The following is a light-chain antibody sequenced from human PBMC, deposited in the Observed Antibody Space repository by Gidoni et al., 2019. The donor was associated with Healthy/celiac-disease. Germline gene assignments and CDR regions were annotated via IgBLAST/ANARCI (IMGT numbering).Light chain of an antibody. CDR1: SSDVGGYNY. V-gene: IGLV2-14*03. J-gene: IGLJ1*01. Sequence: QSALTQPASVSGSPGQSITISCTGTSSDVGGYNYVSWYQQHQGKAPKLMIYDVSNRPSGVSNRFAGSKSGNTASLTSAGLQADDESDYYCSSYTSSRTLEGGYVFGTGTKVTVL. CDR2: DVS. CDR3: SSYTSSRTLEGGYV.